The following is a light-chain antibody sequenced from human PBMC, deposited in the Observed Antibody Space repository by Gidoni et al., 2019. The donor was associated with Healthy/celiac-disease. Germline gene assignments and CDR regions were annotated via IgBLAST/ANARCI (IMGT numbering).Light chain of an antibody. Sequence: DIQLTQSPYSLSASVGDRVTITCQESQDISNFLNWYQQKQGKAPSLLIYDTSNLETGVPSMFSGSGSGADFSFTISSLQPEDIATYYCQQYDNLPLTFGGGTKVEIK. J-gene: IGKJ4*01. V-gene: IGKV1-33*01. CDR2: DTS. CDR1: QDISNF. CDR3: QQYDNLPLT.